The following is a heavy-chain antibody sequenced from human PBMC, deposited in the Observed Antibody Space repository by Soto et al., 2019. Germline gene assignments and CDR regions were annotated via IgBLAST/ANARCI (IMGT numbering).Heavy chain of an antibody. CDR3: AREREGYSGYDPPGPGDV. J-gene: IGHJ6*04. CDR2: IIPILGIA. V-gene: IGHV1-69*04. Sequence: ASVKVSCKASGGTFSSYTISWVRQAPGQGLEWMGRIIPILGIANYAQKFQGRVTITADKSTSTAYMELSSLRSEDTAVYYCAREREGYSGYDPPGPGDVWGKGTTVTVSS. CDR1: GGTFSSYT. D-gene: IGHD5-12*01.